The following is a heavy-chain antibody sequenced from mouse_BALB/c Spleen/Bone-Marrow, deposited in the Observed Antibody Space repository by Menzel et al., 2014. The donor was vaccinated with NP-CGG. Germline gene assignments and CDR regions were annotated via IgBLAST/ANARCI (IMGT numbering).Heavy chain of an antibody. CDR1: GFTFSSYA. Sequence: EVMLVESGGGLVKPGGSLKLSCAASGFTFSSYAMSWVRQSPEKRLEWVAEISSGGSYTHYPDTVTGRFTISRDNAKDTLYLEMSSLRSEDTAMYYCARDSSGYFDYWSQGTTLTVFS. J-gene: IGHJ2*01. V-gene: IGHV5-9-4*01. CDR2: ISSGGSYT. D-gene: IGHD3-1*01. CDR3: ARDSSGYFDY.